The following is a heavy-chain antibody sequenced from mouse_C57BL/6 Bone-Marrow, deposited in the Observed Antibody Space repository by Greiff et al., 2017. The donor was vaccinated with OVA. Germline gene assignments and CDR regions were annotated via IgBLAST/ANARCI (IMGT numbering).Heavy chain of an antibody. CDR1: GYTFTSYG. CDR2: IYPRSGNT. D-gene: IGHD1-1*01. V-gene: IGHV1-81*01. CDR3: AREGGSSSTWYFDV. Sequence: LVESGAELARPGASVKLSCKASGYTFTSYGISWVKQRTGQGLEWIGEIYPRSGNTYYNEKFKGKATLTADKSSSTAYMELRSLTSEDSAVYFCAREGGSSSTWYFDVWGTGTTVTVSS. J-gene: IGHJ1*03.